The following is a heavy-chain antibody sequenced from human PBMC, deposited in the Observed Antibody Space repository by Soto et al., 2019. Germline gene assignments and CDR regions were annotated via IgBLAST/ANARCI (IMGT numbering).Heavy chain of an antibody. CDR2: INSDGSST. V-gene: IGHV3-74*01. D-gene: IGHD3-9*01. Sequence: PGGSLRLSCAASGFTFSSYWMHWVRQAPGKGLVWVSRINSDGSSTSYADSVKGRFTISRDNAKNTLYLQMNSLRAEDTAVYYCARDQPPGWYNYDILTGYHPATNYYYGMDVWGQGTTVTV. J-gene: IGHJ6*02. CDR3: ARDQPPGWYNYDILTGYHPATNYYYGMDV. CDR1: GFTFSSYW.